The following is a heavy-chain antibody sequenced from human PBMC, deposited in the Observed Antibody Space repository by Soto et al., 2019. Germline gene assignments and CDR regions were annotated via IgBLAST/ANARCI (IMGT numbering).Heavy chain of an antibody. CDR2: IIPMFGTT. J-gene: IGHJ5*02. CDR3: ALIRPSTVAPSDKKTWFDP. Sequence: QVQLVQSGAEVKKPESSVKVSCQASGGTFSNYDISWVRQAPGQGLEWMGVIIPMFGTTNYAEKFQARVTIAAHQATSTVFMELSRLTSADTAVYYCALIRPSTVAPSDKKTWFDPWGQGTLVIVSS. CDR1: GGTFSNYD. D-gene: IGHD2-15*01. V-gene: IGHV1-69*01.